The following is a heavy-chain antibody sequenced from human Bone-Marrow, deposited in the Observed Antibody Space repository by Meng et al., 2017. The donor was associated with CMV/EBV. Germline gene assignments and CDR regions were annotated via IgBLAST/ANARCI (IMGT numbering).Heavy chain of an antibody. CDR2: IRYDGSNK. Sequence: GGSLRLSCAASGFTFNSYGIHWVRQAPGKGLEWVAFIRYDGSNKYYADSVKGRFTISRDNSKNTLYLQMNSLRAEDTAVYYCAKDRGGSGSYEVDYWGQGTLVTV. V-gene: IGHV3-30*02. CDR1: GFTFNSYG. D-gene: IGHD3-10*01. J-gene: IGHJ4*02. CDR3: AKDRGGSGSYEVDY.